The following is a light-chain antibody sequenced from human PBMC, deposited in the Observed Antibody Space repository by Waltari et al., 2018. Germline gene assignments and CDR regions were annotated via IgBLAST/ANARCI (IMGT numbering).Light chain of an antibody. Sequence: DIQMTQSPSSLSASVGDKVTITCRASQDISSWLAWYQQKPGKAPKLLVYAASTLVSGVPSRFSGSGSGTDYTLTISSLQPEDFATYYCQQAYNTPRTFGQGTKVEIK. J-gene: IGKJ1*01. CDR2: AAS. CDR3: QQAYNTPRT. V-gene: IGKV1-12*01. CDR1: QDISSW.